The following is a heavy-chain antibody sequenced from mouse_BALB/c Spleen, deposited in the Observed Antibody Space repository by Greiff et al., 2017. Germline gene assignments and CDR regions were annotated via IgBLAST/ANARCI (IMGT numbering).Heavy chain of an antibody. CDR1: GYTFTSYW. J-gene: IGHJ1*01. CDR3: ARGTGSSYCWYFDV. Sequence: VQLQQPGAELVKPGAPVKLSCKASGYTFTSYWMNWVKQRPGRGLEWIGRIDPSDSETHYNQKFKDKATLTVDKSSSTAYIQLSSLTSEDSAVYYCARGTGSSYCWYFDVWGAGTTVTVSS. CDR2: IDPSDSET. D-gene: IGHD1-1*01. V-gene: IGHV1-69*02.